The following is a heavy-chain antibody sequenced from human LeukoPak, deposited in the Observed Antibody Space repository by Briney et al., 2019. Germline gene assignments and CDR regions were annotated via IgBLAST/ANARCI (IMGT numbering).Heavy chain of an antibody. J-gene: IGHJ4*02. D-gene: IGHD2-2*01. CDR1: GYTFTSYG. CDR3: VTSTSCPY. Sequence: ASVKVSCKASGYTFTSYGISWVRQAPGQGLEWMGGIIPIFGTANYAQKFQGRVTITADESTSTAYMELSSLRSEDTAVYYCVTSTSCPYWGQGTLVTVSS. CDR2: IIPIFGTA. V-gene: IGHV1-69*13.